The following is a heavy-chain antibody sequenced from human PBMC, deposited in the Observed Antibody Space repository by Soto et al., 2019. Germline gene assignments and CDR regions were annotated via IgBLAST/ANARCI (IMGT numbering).Heavy chain of an antibody. V-gene: IGHV3-21*01. CDR1: GFTFTDYA. J-gene: IGHJ4*02. Sequence: EVHLVESGGGLVQPGGSLRLSCAASGFTFTDYAMNWVRQAPGKGLEWVSSIDGSGTSIYYIDSVKGRFTLSRDNARDSVYLQINSLSPDDTAVFYCARAPVAGTTGPVWGQGTLVTVSS. D-gene: IGHD6-19*01. CDR3: ARAPVAGTTGPV. CDR2: IDGSGTSI.